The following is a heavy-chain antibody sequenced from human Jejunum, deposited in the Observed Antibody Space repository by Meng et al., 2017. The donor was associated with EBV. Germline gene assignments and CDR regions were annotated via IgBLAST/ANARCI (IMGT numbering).Heavy chain of an antibody. CDR2: ISANSGDT. D-gene: IGHD4-11*01. CDR1: GSSFPRNG. J-gene: IGHJ4*02. Sequence: QFELVQSGAEAKKPGACVKVSCKASGSSFPRNGISRVQRAPGQGLEWTGWISANSGDTSYAKEFQARVTLTTATSTRTAYMASKSLRFDDSAVYYCARDVFYRFDSWGQGTLVTVSS. CDR3: ARDVFYRFDS. V-gene: IGHV1-18*01.